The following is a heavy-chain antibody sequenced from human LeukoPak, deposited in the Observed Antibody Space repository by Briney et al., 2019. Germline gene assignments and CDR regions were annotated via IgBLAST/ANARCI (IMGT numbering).Heavy chain of an antibody. Sequence: GGPLGPSFPASEFPLSTYGMPWVRRPPGKGLGGVAVISYDGSNKYYADSVKGRFTISRDNSKNTLYLQMNSLRAEDTAVYYCAKKEVAYDYWGQGTLVTVSS. CDR2: ISYDGSNK. J-gene: IGHJ4*02. D-gene: IGHD5-12*01. CDR1: EFPLSTYG. V-gene: IGHV3-30*18. CDR3: AKKEVAYDY.